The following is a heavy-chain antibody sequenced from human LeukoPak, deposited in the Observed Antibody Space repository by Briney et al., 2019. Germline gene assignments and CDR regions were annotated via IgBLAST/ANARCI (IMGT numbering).Heavy chain of an antibody. Sequence: ASVKVSCKTSGYSFTNYGISWVRQAPGQGLEWMGWISAYNGNPIYAQKLQGRVTMSTDTSTSTVYMELSRLRSDDTAVYYCARVGSGYYGSGSYLVWGQGTLVTVSS. D-gene: IGHD3-10*01. CDR1: GYSFTNYG. CDR2: ISAYNGNP. J-gene: IGHJ4*02. CDR3: ARVGSGYYGSGSYLV. V-gene: IGHV1-18*01.